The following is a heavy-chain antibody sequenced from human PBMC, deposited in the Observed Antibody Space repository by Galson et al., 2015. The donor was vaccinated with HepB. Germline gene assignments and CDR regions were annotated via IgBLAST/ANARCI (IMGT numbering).Heavy chain of an antibody. Sequence: SLRLSCAASGFAFGTHSMTWVRQAPGKGLQWVSTITAGGRTTYAESVTGRFTVSRDNSNNRVYLQMNSLRVADPAVYYCAKGTERRLTTMTSHNYFDHWGRGALVTVSS. V-gene: IGHV3-23*01. CDR1: GFAFGTHS. CDR3: AKGTERRLTTMTSHNYFDH. D-gene: IGHD2-2*01. J-gene: IGHJ4*02. CDR2: ITAGGRT.